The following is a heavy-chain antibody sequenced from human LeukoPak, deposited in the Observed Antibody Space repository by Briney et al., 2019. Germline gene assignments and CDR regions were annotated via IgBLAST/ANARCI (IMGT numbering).Heavy chain of an antibody. D-gene: IGHD4-17*01. CDR2: ISGSGGST. CDR3: AKDGYDYGDSVKPVGYGMDV. J-gene: IGHJ6*02. Sequence: GGSLRLSCAASGFTFSSYAMGWVRQAPGKGLEWVSAISGSGGSTYYADSVKGRFTISSDNSKNTLYLQMNSLRAEDTAVYYCAKDGYDYGDSVKPVGYGMDVWGQGTTVTVSS. V-gene: IGHV3-23*01. CDR1: GFTFSSYA.